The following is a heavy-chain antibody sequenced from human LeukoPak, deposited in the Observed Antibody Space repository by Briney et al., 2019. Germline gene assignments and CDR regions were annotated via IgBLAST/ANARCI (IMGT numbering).Heavy chain of an antibody. D-gene: IGHD3-22*01. V-gene: IGHV3-20*01. Sequence: PGGSLRLSCAASGFTFDDYGMSWVRQAPGKGLEWVSGINWNGGSTGYADSVKGRFTISRDNAKNSLYLQMNSLRAEDTALYHCGRGRHYYDSSVYLFFDYWGREPLVTVSS. J-gene: IGHJ4*02. CDR3: GRGRHYYDSSVYLFFDY. CDR1: GFTFDDYG. CDR2: INWNGGST.